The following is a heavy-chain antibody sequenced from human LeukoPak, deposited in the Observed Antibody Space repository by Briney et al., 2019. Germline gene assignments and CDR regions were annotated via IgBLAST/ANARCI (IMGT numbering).Heavy chain of an antibody. CDR3: ARSFSDFWSHFDY. CDR1: GGSISSSNW. CDR2: IYHSGST. J-gene: IGHJ4*02. V-gene: IGHV4-4*02. Sequence: SETLSLTCAVSGGSISSSNWWSWVRQPPGKGLEWIGEIYHSGSTNYNPSLKSRVTISVDKSKNQFSLKLSSVTAADTAVYYCARSFSDFWSHFDYWGQGTLVTVSS. D-gene: IGHD3-3*01.